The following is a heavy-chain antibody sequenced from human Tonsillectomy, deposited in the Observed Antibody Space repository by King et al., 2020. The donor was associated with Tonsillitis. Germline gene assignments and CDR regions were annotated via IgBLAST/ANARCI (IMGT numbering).Heavy chain of an antibody. D-gene: IGHD6-19*01. CDR3: AKARQWLVHFDY. V-gene: IGHV3-30*18. J-gene: IGHJ4*02. CDR1: GFTFSNYG. Sequence: VQLVESGGGVVQPGRSLRLSCAASGFTFSNYGIHWVRQAPGKGLEWVAVISSDGSKKYYADSVRGRFTISRDNSKNTLYLQMNSLRADDTAVYYCAKARQWLVHFDYWGQGTLVTVSS. CDR2: ISSDGSKK.